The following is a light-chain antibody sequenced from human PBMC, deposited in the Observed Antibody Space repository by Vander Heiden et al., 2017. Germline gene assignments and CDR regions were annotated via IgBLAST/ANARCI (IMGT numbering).Light chain of an antibody. CDR1: ETIRNS. Sequence: DIQMTQSPSSLSASVGDRVTITCRASETIRNSLNWYQQKPGKAPKLLIYDASSLQSGVPSRFSGSGSGTNFTLSISSQQPEDFATYYCQQTYSVPPTFGQGTKVDI. V-gene: IGKV1-39*01. CDR3: QQTYSVPPT. J-gene: IGKJ1*01. CDR2: DAS.